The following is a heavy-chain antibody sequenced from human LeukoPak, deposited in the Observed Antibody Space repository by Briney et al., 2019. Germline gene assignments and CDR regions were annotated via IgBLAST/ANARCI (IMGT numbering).Heavy chain of an antibody. CDR1: GGSISSSSYY. V-gene: IGHV4-39*01. J-gene: IGHJ4*02. Sequence: PSETLSLTCTVSGGSISSSSYYWGWIRQPPGKGLEWIGSIYYSGSTYYNPSLKSRVTISVDTPKNQFSLKLSSVTAADTAVYYCSLYSSSWYESKAGFDYWGQGTLVTVSS. CDR2: IYYSGST. CDR3: SLYSSSWYESKAGFDY. D-gene: IGHD6-13*01.